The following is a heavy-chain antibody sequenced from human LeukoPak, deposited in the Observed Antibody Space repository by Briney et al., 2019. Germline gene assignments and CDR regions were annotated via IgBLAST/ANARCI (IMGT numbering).Heavy chain of an antibody. CDR2: INPSGGST. Sequence: GALVKVSCKASGYTFTSYYMHWVRQAPGQGLEWMGIINPSGGSTSYAQKFQGRVTMTRDMSTSTVYMELSSLRSEDTTVYYCARDLGNGRYFDWLSLFDYWGQGTLVTVSS. J-gene: IGHJ4*02. CDR3: ARDLGNGRYFDWLSLFDY. V-gene: IGHV1-46*01. CDR1: GYTFTSYY. D-gene: IGHD3-9*01.